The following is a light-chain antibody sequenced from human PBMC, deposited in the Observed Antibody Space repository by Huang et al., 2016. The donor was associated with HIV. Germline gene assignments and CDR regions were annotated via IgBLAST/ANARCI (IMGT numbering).Light chain of an antibody. CDR1: QSVTSN. J-gene: IGKJ1*01. Sequence: EVVMTQSPAILSVSPGERATLSCRASQSVTSNLAWYQQKTGQAPRLLIYSASTRAAGRPARFIGSGSGTEFTLTISSLQFEDFAVYYCQHYNNWPWWTFGQGTKVEIK. V-gene: IGKV3-15*01. CDR2: SAS. CDR3: QHYNNWPWWT.